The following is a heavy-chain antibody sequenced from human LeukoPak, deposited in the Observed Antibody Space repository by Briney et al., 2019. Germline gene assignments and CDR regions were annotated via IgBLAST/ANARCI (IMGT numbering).Heavy chain of an antibody. J-gene: IGHJ6*03. CDR3: ARDRSMYLYYYMDV. CDR2: INTDGSST. D-gene: IGHD2-8*01. V-gene: IGHV3-74*01. CDR1: GFTFSSYW. Sequence: PGGSLRLSCAASGFTFSSYWMHWVRQAPGKGLVWVSRINTDGSSTSYADSVKGRFTISRDNAKNTLYLQMNSLRAEDTAVYYCARDRSMYLYYYMDVWGKGTTVTVSS.